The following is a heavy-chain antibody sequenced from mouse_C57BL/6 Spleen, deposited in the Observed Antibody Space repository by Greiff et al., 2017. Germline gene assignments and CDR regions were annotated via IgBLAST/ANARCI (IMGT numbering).Heavy chain of an antibody. J-gene: IGHJ4*01. Sequence: QVQLQQPGAELVKPGASVKLSCKASGYTFTSYWMHWVKQRPGQGLEWIGMIHPNSGSTNYNEKFKSKATLTVAKSSSTAYMQLSSLTSEDSAVYDGARGDYYGSSDAMDYWGQGTSVTVSS. CDR3: ARGDYYGSSDAMDY. CDR2: IHPNSGST. D-gene: IGHD1-1*01. V-gene: IGHV1-64*01. CDR1: GYTFTSYW.